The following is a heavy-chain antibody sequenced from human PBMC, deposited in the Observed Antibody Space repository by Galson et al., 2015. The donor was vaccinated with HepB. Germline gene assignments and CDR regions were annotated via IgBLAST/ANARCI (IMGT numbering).Heavy chain of an antibody. Sequence: SVKVSCKASGYTFTSYGISWVRQAPGQGLEWMGWISAYNGNTNYAQKLQGRVTMTTDTSTSTAYMELRSLRSDDTAVYYCAREVSSGWSDNDAFDIWGQGTMVTVSS. V-gene: IGHV1-18*01. J-gene: IGHJ3*02. CDR1: GYTFTSYG. D-gene: IGHD6-19*01. CDR3: AREVSSGWSDNDAFDI. CDR2: ISAYNGNT.